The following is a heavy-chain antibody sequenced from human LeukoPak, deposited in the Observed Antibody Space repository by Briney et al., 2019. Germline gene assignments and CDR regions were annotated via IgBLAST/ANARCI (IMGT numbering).Heavy chain of an antibody. CDR1: GFTFSSYA. D-gene: IGHD6-6*01. CDR3: AKDPEQYSSSSHFGY. V-gene: IGHV3-23*01. J-gene: IGHJ4*02. CDR2: ISGSGGST. Sequence: PGGSLRLSCAASGFTFSSYAMSWVRQAPGKGLEWVSAISGSGGSTYYADSVKGRFAISRDNSKNTLYLQMNSLRAEDTAVYYCAKDPEQYSSSSHFGYWGQGTLVTVSS.